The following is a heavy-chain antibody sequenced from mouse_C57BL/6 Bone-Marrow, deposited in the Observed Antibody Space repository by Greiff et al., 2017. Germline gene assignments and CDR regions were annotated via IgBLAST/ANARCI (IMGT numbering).Heavy chain of an antibody. V-gene: IGHV5-6*01. Sequence: EVQLVESGGDLVKPGGSLKLSCAASGFTFSSYGMSWVRQTPDKRLEWVATISSGGSYTYYPDSVKGRFTISRDNAKNTLYLQMSSLKSEDTAMYYCARNNYYGSSYPYYAMDCWGQGTSVTVSS. D-gene: IGHD1-1*01. CDR3: ARNNYYGSSYPYYAMDC. J-gene: IGHJ4*01. CDR2: ISSGGSYT. CDR1: GFTFSSYG.